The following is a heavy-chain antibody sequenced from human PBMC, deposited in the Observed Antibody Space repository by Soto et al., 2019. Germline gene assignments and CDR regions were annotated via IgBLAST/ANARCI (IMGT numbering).Heavy chain of an antibody. J-gene: IGHJ4*02. CDR3: ARGVDGWSGYLF. CDR1: GGSFDGYY. V-gene: IGHV4-34*01. Sequence: SETLSLACALYGGSFDGYYWSWIRQSPGEVRELIGEIHHSGSTKYNPSLKSRVSLSVDTYTKQFSLKLTSVTAADRGVYYCARGVDGWSGYLFWGQVTPVTVTS. CDR2: IHHSGST. D-gene: IGHD3-3*01.